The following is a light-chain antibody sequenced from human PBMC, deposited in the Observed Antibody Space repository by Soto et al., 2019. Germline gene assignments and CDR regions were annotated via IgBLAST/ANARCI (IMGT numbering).Light chain of an antibody. CDR2: DAS. CDR3: QQRSHWPLT. Sequence: EIALTQSPATLSLSPGERATLSCRASQSVRNLLAWYQQKPGQAPRLLIYDASNRATGIPARFSGSGSGTVFTLTISSLEPEDFAVYYCQQRSHWPLTFVGGTKVEIK. CDR1: QSVRNL. V-gene: IGKV3-11*01. J-gene: IGKJ4*01.